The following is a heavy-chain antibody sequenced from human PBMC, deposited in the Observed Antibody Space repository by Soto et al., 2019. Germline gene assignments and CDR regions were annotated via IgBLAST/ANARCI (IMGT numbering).Heavy chain of an antibody. CDR2: ISGSGGST. D-gene: IGHD6-19*01. CDR1: GFTFSSYA. CDR3: ASSECALIEEIDF. V-gene: IGHV3-23*04. Sequence: EVQLVESGGGLVQPGGSLRLSCAASGFTFSSYAMSWVRQAPGKGLEWVSGISGSGGSTYYADSVKGRFTISRDNSKNTMYLQMNSMTAEYRAVDYCASSECALIEEIDFWGQGTTVTVSS. J-gene: IGHJ4*02.